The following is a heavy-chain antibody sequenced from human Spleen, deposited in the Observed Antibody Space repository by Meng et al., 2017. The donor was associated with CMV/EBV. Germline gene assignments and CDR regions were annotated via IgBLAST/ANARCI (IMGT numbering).Heavy chain of an antibody. V-gene: IGHV3-30-3*01. CDR3: VKIYGGYDS. CDR2: ISYDGSNK. J-gene: IGHJ4*02. D-gene: IGHD2/OR15-2a*01. CDR1: GFTFSSYA. Sequence: GESLKISCAASGFTFSSYAMHWVRQAPGKGLEWVAVISYDGSNKYYADSVKGRFTISRDNSKNTLYLQMNSLRAEDTAVYYCVKIYGGYDSWGQGVLVTVSS.